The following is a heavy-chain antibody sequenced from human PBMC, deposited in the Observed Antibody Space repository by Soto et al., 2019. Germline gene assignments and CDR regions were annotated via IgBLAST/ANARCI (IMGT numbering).Heavy chain of an antibody. J-gene: IGHJ6*02. CDR2: IIPIFGTA. V-gene: IGHV1-69*06. Sequence: QVQLVQSGAEVKKPGSSVKVSCKASGGTFSSXAXXXXXXXXXQXXXXMGGIIPIFGTANYAQKFQGRVTITADKSTSTAYMELSSLRSEDTAVXYXAXXXXXXXXXXXXXXXXXXXXXXXXXXDXWGQGTTVTVSS. CDR3: AXXXXXXXXXXXXXXXXXXXXXXXXXXDX. CDR1: GGTFSSXA.